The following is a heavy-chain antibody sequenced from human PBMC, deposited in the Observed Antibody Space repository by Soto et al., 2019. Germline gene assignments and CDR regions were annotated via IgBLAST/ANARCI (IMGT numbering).Heavy chain of an antibody. D-gene: IGHD3-16*01. J-gene: IGHJ4*02. CDR2: IHYSGST. CDR3: ARHDKQDYNFDY. V-gene: IGHV4-59*08. Sequence: QVQLQESGPGLVKPSETLSLTCSVSGGSISTYHWSWIRQPPGEGLEWIAYIHYSGSTNSNPSLKSRVTILVHTSRNQSSLKLSSVTAADTAVYYCARHDKQDYNFDYWGPGTLVTVSS. CDR1: GGSISTYH.